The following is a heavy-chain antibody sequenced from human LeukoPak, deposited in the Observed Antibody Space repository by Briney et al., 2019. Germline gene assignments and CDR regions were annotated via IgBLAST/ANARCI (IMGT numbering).Heavy chain of an antibody. CDR1: GFSFGGYA. V-gene: IGHV3-23*01. CDR2: ISGSGATA. Sequence: GGSLRLSCAASGFSFGGYAMAWVRQAPGKGLEWISSISGSGATANYADSVRGRFIISRDNSANRLDLQMNSLRVEDAAVYYCAKDRAGYNVKGSDSWGQGTLVTDSS. CDR3: AKDRAGYNVKGSDS. J-gene: IGHJ4*02. D-gene: IGHD5-24*01.